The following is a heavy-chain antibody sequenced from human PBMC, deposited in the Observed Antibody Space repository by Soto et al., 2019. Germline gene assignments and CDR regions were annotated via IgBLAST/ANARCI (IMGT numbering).Heavy chain of an antibody. CDR3: ATIATAVAVLDY. Sequence: GESLKISCKGSGYSFTSYCISWVLQMPWKGLEWMGRIDPSDSYTNYSPSFQGHVTISADKSISTAYLQWSSLKASDTAMYYCATIATAVAVLDYWGQGTLVTVSS. V-gene: IGHV5-10-1*01. CDR2: IDPSDSYT. D-gene: IGHD6-19*01. J-gene: IGHJ4*02. CDR1: GYSFTSYC.